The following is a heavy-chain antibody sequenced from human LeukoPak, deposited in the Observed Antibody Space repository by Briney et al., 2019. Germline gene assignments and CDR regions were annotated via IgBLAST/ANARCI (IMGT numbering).Heavy chain of an antibody. CDR3: ARVSVDRDYYYYYGMDV. J-gene: IGHJ6*02. V-gene: IGHV3-30*03. CDR2: ISYDGNNK. D-gene: IGHD3-9*01. CDR1: GFTFSSYG. Sequence: PGRSLRLSCAASGFTFSSYGMHWVRQAPGKGLEWVAVISYDGNNKYHVDSVKGRFTISRDNSKNTLYLQMNSLRAEDTAVYYCARVSVDRDYYYYYGMDVWGQGTTVTVSS.